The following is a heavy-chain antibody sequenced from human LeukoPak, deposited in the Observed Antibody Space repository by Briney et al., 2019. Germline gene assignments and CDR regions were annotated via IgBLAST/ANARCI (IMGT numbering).Heavy chain of an antibody. V-gene: IGHV3-23*01. D-gene: IGHD2-2*01. CDR1: GFTFSSYG. CDR3: ARDQPHAASWFDP. Sequence: QPGGSLRLSCAASGFTFSSYGMHWVRQAPGRGLEWVSTINPTGVRTYYADSVRGRFTISRDNSKNTVFLQINSLRVEDTAIYYCARDQPHAASWFDPWGQGTLVTVSS. J-gene: IGHJ5*02. CDR2: INPTGVRT.